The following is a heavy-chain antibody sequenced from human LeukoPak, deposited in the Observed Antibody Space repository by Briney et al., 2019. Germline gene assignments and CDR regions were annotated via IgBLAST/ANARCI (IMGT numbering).Heavy chain of an antibody. D-gene: IGHD1-26*01. J-gene: IGHJ2*01. V-gene: IGHV3-23*01. CDR1: GFTFSSHG. Sequence: SGGSLRLSCAASGFTFSSHGMSWVRQTPGKGLEWVSSINTSGDGTVYADSVKGRVTISRDNSKNTLYLQMNSQRAEDTAVYSCAKNLLGSGAYSWYFDLWGRGTLVTVSS. CDR3: AKNLLGSGAYSWYFDL. CDR2: INTSGDGT.